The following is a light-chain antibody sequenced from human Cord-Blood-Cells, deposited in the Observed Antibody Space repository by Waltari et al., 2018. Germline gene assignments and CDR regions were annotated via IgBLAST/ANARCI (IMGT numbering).Light chain of an antibody. J-gene: IGKJ1*01. V-gene: IGKV3-20*01. CDR3: QQYGSSPWT. CDR2: GAS. Sequence: EIVLTQSPGTLSLSRGERATLPCRASQSVSSSYLAWYQQKPGQAPRLLIYGASSRATGIPDRFSGSGSGTDFTLTISRLEPEDFAVYYCQQYGSSPWTFGQGTKVEIK. CDR1: QSVSSSY.